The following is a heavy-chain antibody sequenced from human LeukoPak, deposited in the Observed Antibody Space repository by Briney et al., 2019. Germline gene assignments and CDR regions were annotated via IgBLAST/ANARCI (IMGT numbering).Heavy chain of an antibody. V-gene: IGHV3-13*01. CDR3: ARVGYSSSWYGNDAFDI. CDR2: IGTAGDT. Sequence: PGGSLRLSCAASGFTFSSYGMHWVRQATGKGLEWVSAIGTAGDTYYPGSVKGRFTISRENAKNSLYLQMNSLRAEDTAVYYCARVGYSSSWYGNDAFDIWGQGTMVTVSS. CDR1: GFTFSSYG. D-gene: IGHD6-13*01. J-gene: IGHJ3*02.